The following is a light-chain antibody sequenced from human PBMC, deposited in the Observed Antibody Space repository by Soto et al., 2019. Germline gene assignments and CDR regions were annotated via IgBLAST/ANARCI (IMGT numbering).Light chain of an antibody. CDR3: SSYTNINTRACV. Sequence: QSALTQPASVSGSPGQSITISCTGTNSDVGGYNYVSWYQQHPGIAPKLIIYEVTDRPSGVSNRFSGSKSGNTASLTISGLQAEDEAEYYCSSYTNINTRACVFGTGTKLTVL. J-gene: IGLJ1*01. CDR1: NSDVGGYNY. V-gene: IGLV2-14*01. CDR2: EVT.